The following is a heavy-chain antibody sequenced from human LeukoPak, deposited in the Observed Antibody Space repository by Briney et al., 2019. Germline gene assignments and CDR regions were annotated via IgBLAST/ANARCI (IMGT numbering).Heavy chain of an antibody. D-gene: IGHD3-16*01. CDR2: ISGSGDRT. J-gene: IGHJ4*02. CDR1: GITFSSYA. V-gene: IGHV3-23*01. CDR3: AKGQNRNGGALAY. Sequence: GGSLRLSCAASGITFSSYAMSWVRQAPGKGLEWVSAISGSGDRTYYADSVKGRFTISRDNSKNTLYLQMHSLRAEDTAVYYCAKGQNRNGGALAYWGQGTLVTVSS.